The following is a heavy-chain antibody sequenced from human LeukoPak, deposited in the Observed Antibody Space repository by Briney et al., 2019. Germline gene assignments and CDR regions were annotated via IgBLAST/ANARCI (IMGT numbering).Heavy chain of an antibody. D-gene: IGHD3-9*01. Sequence: SETLSLTCAVYGGSFSGYYWSWIRQPPGKGLEWIGEINHSGSTNYNPSLKSRVTISVDTSKNQFSLKLSSVTAADTAVYYCARAEAHYDTTTYFDYWGQGTLVTVSS. J-gene: IGHJ4*02. CDR1: GGSFSGYY. CDR2: INHSGST. CDR3: ARAEAHYDTTTYFDY. V-gene: IGHV4-34*01.